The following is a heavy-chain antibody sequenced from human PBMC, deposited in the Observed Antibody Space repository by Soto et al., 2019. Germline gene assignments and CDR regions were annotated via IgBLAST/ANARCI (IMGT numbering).Heavy chain of an antibody. J-gene: IGHJ4*02. CDR1: GDSIRSYY. CDR2: VFHTGNT. V-gene: IGHV4-59*01. CDR3: AREQYNWKI. D-gene: IGHD1-20*01. Sequence: SETLSLTCSVSGDSIRSYYWTWIRQPPGKGLQWIGYVFHTGNTNYNPSLKSRVTISEHASKNQVSLRLTSVTAADTAVYFCAREQYNWKIWGQGTLVTVSS.